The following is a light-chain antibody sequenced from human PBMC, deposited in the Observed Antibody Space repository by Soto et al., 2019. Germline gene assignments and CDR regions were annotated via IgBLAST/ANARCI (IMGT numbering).Light chain of an antibody. CDR3: MQALQTPWT. Sequence: EIVMTQSPLSLSVTPGEPASISCRASQILLHSNGYNYLDWYVQKPGQSPQLLINLASNRASGVPDNFSGSGTGTDFTLNIRRVEAEDVGIYYCMQALQTPWTFGQGTKVDI. V-gene: IGKV2-28*01. CDR1: QILLHSNGYNY. J-gene: IGKJ1*01. CDR2: LAS.